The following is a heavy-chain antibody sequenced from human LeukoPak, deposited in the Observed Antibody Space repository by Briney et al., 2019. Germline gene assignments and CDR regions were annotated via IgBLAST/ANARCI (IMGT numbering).Heavy chain of an antibody. J-gene: IGHJ4*02. V-gene: IGHV3-21*01. D-gene: IGHD3-22*01. CDR1: GFTFSSYS. Sequence: GESLRLSCAASGFTFSSYSVNWVRQAPGKGLEWVSSISSSSSYIYYADSGKGRFTISRDNAKNSLYLQMNSLRAEDTAVYYCAKGTSYYDSSGYYPPDYWGQGTLVTVSS. CDR2: ISSSSSYI. CDR3: AKGTSYYDSSGYYPPDY.